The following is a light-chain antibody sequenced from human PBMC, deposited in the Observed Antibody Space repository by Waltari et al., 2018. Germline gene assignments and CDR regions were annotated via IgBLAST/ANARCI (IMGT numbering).Light chain of an antibody. CDR1: SSDIGGYNY. V-gene: IGLV2-11*01. CDR2: EVN. J-gene: IGLJ2*01. CDR3: TSYAGSNTFL. Sequence: QAALTQPRSVSGSPGQSVTISCTGTSSDIGGYNYVSWYQQHPGTAPKLMIYEVNKRPSGVSDRFSGSKSGNTASLTISGLQAEDEADDYCTSYAGSNTFLFGGGTRLTVL.